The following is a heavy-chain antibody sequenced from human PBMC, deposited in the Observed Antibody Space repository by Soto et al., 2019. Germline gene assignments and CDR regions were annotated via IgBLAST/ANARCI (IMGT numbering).Heavy chain of an antibody. CDR2: INAGNGNT. D-gene: IGHD3-22*01. V-gene: IGHV1-3*01. J-gene: IGHJ4*02. CDR1: GYTFTSYA. Sequence: ASVKVSCKASGYTFTSYAMYWVRQAPGQRLEWMGWINAGNGNTKYSQKFQGRVTITRDTSASTAYMELNSLRAEDTAVYYCAALIVVVMYPDYWGQGTLVTVSS. CDR3: AALIVVVMYPDY.